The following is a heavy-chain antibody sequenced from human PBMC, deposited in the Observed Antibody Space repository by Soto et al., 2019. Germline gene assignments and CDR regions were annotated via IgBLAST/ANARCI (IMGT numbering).Heavy chain of an antibody. CDR1: GGSITDYY. D-gene: IGHD3-16*01. V-gene: IGHV4-59*01. Sequence: SETLSLTCTVSGGSITDYYWSWIRQPPGKALEWIGYGYHSVSIHYNHSLKTRVTISVDTSENQFSLRLSSVTAADTAVYYCARAFAGFGAYWYFDLWGRGTLVTVSS. CDR3: ARAFAGFGAYWYFDL. J-gene: IGHJ2*01. CDR2: GYHSVSI.